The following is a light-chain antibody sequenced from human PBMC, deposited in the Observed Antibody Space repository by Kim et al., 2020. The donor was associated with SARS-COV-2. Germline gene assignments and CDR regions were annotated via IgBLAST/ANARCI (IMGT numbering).Light chain of an antibody. Sequence: SVSPGWRATPSCRASQNVDNHLAWYQQKPGQAPRLLIFGTSTRATGIPARFSGSGSGTEFTLTISSLQSEDFAVYYCQQYNDWSYTFGQGTKLEIK. CDR2: GTS. J-gene: IGKJ2*01. V-gene: IGKV3-15*01. CDR3: QQYNDWSYT. CDR1: QNVDNH.